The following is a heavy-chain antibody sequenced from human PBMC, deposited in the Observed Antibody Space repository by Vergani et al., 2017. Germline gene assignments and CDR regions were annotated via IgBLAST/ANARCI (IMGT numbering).Heavy chain of an antibody. CDR2: IYYSGST. Sequence: QVQLQESGPGLVKPSQTLSLTCTVSGGSISSGGFYWSWIRQRPGKGLEWIRYIYYSGSTYYNPSIKSRVTISVDTSKNQFSLKLSSVTAADTAVYYCARDGSGDTGGFDYWGQGTLVTVSS. V-gene: IGHV4-31*03. D-gene: IGHD2-21*02. CDR3: ARDGSGDTGGFDY. J-gene: IGHJ4*02. CDR1: GGSISSGGFY.